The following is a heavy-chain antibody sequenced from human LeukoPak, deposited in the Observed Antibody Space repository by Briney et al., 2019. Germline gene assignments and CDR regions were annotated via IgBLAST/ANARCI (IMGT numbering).Heavy chain of an antibody. CDR2: IYNDGSR. CDR3: ARVSSAAAGTWFDP. Sequence: GGSLRLSCAASGFTFSSYAMHWVRQAPGKGLEWVSIIYNDGSRYYADSVKGRFTMSRDNSMNTLYLQMSSLRGEDTALYYCARVSSAAAGTWFDPWGQGTLVTVSS. CDR1: GFTFSSYA. V-gene: IGHV3-66*01. J-gene: IGHJ5*02. D-gene: IGHD6-13*01.